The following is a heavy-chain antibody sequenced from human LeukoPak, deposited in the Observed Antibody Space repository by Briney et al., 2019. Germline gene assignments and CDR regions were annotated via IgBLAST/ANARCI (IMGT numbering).Heavy chain of an antibody. V-gene: IGHV1-18*01. CDR1: GYTFTSYG. D-gene: IGHD2-15*01. CDR2: IRAYNGNT. Sequence: ASVKVSCKASGYTFTSYGISWVRQAPGQGLEWMGWIRAYNGNTNYAQKLQGRVTMTTDTSTSTAYMELRSLRSDDTAVYYCARDDRLGYCSGGSCPRKGYYYYMDVWGKGTTVTVSS. CDR3: ARDDRLGYCSGGSCPRKGYYYYMDV. J-gene: IGHJ6*03.